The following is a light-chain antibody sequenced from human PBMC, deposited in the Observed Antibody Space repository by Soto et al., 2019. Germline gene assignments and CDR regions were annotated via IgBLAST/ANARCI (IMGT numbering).Light chain of an antibody. CDR1: QSISGW. J-gene: IGKJ2*01. V-gene: IGKV1-5*01. CDR2: DAS. Sequence: DIQMTQSPSTLSASVGDRVTITCRASQSISGWLAWYQQRPGKAPKVLIYDASKLESGVPSRFSGSGSGTEFTLTISSLQPDDFATYYCQRYESLSMYAFGQGTKLEIK. CDR3: QRYESLSMYA.